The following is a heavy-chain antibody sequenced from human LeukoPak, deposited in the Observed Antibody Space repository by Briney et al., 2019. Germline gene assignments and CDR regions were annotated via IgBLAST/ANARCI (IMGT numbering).Heavy chain of an antibody. CDR2: TFYRSKWYN. CDR1: GDSVSSNSAG. J-gene: IGHJ5*02. Sequence: SPALSLTSAVSGDSVSSNSAGWDWLRQSPSRALEWLGRTFYRSKWYNDYAVSVESRITINPDISKNQFSLQLNSVTPEDTAVYYCARDVRRVVGAWGQGTLVTVSS. V-gene: IGHV6-1*01. D-gene: IGHD2-15*01. CDR3: ARDVRRVVGA.